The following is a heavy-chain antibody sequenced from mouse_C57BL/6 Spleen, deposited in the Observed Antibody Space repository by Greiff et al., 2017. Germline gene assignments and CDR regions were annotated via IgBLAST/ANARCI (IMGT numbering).Heavy chain of an antibody. D-gene: IGHD2-1*01. J-gene: IGHJ2*01. CDR1: GYSFTDYN. CDR2: INPNYGTT. CDR3: ARMNYYGNSYFDY. Sequence: VQLKQSGPELVKPGASVKISCKASGYSFTDYNMNWVKQSNGKSLEWIGVINPNYGTTSYNQKFKGKATLTVDQSSSTAYMQLNSLTSEDSAVYYWARMNYYGNSYFDYWGQGTTLTVSS. V-gene: IGHV1-39*01.